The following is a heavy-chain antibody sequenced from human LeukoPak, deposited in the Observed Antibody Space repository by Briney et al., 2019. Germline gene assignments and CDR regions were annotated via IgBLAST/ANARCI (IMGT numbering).Heavy chain of an antibody. CDR1: GFTFSGYA. V-gene: IGHV3-30*04. CDR2: MSSDGSDG. Sequence: PGGSLRLSCAASGFTFSGYAMHWVRQAPGKGLEWVAVMSSDGSDGYYADSVRGRFTISRDNSVNTLYLQMNSLRAEDTAVYYCARGPGRGYDNWFDPWGQGTLVTVSS. CDR3: ARGPGRGYDNWFDP. J-gene: IGHJ5*02. D-gene: IGHD3-22*01.